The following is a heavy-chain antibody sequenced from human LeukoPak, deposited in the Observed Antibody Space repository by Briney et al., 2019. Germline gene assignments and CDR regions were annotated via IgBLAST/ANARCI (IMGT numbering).Heavy chain of an antibody. D-gene: IGHD3-10*01. CDR1: GFTFSSYG. CDR3: ANERYGSDSYYFDY. Sequence: PGGSLRLSCAASGFTFSSYGMHWVRQAPGKVLEWVAVISYDGSNKYYADSVKGRFTISRDNSKNTLYLQMNSLSAEDTAVYYCANERYGSDSYYFDYWGQGTLVTVSS. V-gene: IGHV3-30*18. CDR2: ISYDGSNK. J-gene: IGHJ4*02.